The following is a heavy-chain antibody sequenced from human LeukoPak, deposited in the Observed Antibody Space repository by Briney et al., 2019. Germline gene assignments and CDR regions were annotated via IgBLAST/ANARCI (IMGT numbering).Heavy chain of an antibody. CDR2: ISGSGGST. D-gene: IGHD3-22*01. V-gene: IGHV3-23*01. CDR1: GFTFSSYA. CDR3: AKDQVWIVVGSFDY. Sequence: GWSLRLSCAASGFTFSSYAMSWVRQAPGKGLEWVSGISGSGGSTYYADSVKGRFTISRDNSKNTLYLQMTSLRAEDTAVYYCAKDQVWIVVGSFDYWGQGTLVTVSS. J-gene: IGHJ4*02.